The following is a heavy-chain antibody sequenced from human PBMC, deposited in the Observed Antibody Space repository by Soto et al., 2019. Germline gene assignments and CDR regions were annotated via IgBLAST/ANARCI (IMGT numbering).Heavy chain of an antibody. V-gene: IGHV1-69*01. Sequence: QVQLVQSGAEVKKPGSSVKVSCKASGGTFSSYAISWVRQAPGQGLEWMGGIIPIFGTANYAQKLQGRVTITVDESTSPAYMELSSLRSEDTAVYYCARMGLGVDGEYVPELDVWGQGTLVNVFS. J-gene: IGHJ4*02. CDR3: ARMGLGVDGEYVPELDV. CDR1: GGTFSSYA. CDR2: IIPIFGTA. D-gene: IGHD4-17*01.